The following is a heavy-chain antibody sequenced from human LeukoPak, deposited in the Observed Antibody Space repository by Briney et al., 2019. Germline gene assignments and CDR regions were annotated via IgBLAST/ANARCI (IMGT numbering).Heavy chain of an antibody. J-gene: IGHJ4*02. CDR2: IWDDGSKK. V-gene: IGHV3-33*01. CDR3: ASASGYSSGRLGY. CDR1: GFTFSGYG. Sequence: GGSLRLSCAASGFTFSGYGMHCVRQAPGKGLEWVAVIWDDGSKKYYADSVKGRFTISRDNSKNTLYLQMNSLRAEDTAVYYCASASGYSSGRLGYWGQGTLVTVSS. D-gene: IGHD6-19*01.